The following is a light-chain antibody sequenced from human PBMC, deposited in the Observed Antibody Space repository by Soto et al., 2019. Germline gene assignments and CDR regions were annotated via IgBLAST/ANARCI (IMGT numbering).Light chain of an antibody. CDR1: SSNIGAGSD. CDR3: QAYDSGLSGPV. J-gene: IGLJ1*01. Sequence: QAVVTQPPSVSGAPGQRVTVSCTGSSSNIGAGSDVQWYQQLPGTAPKLLIYGNSNRPSGVPDRFSGSKSGTSASLAITGLQAEDEADYYCQAYDSGLSGPVFGTGTKLTVL. CDR2: GNS. V-gene: IGLV1-40*01.